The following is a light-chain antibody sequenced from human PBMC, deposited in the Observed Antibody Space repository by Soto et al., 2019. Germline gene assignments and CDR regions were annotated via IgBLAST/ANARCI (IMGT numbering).Light chain of an antibody. J-gene: IGKJ1*01. CDR2: KAS. CDR1: QTIFSW. Sequence: DIQMTQSHSTLSASVGDRVTITCRASQTIFSWLAWYQQKPGTPPKLLIYKASTLQSGVPSRFSGSGSGTEFTLTISSLQPDDIATYYCQQYHSYSRTFGQGTKVDIK. CDR3: QQYHSYSRT. V-gene: IGKV1-5*03.